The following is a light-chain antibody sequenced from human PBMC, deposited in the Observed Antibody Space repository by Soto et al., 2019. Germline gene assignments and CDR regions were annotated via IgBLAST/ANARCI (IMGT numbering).Light chain of an antibody. Sequence: QSVLTQPASVSGSPGQSITISCTGTSSDVGIYNFVSWYQQHPGKAPKLMIYEVSKRPSGISHRISGSKSGNTASLTISGLQTEDEADYYCCSYAGSYTVFGGGTKLTVL. J-gene: IGLJ2*01. CDR1: SSDVGIYNF. CDR3: CSYAGSYTV. V-gene: IGLV2-23*02. CDR2: EVS.